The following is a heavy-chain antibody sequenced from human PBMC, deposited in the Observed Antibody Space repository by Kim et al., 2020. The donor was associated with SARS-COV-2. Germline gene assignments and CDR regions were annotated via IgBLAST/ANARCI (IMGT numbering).Heavy chain of an antibody. Sequence: YADSLKGRFRISRDNAKNSLYREMNRLTTEDTALYFCAKGGISMVRGVIGLWGQGTLVTVSS. CDR3: AKGGISMVRGVIGL. D-gene: IGHD3-10*01. J-gene: IGHJ4*02. V-gene: IGHV3-9*01.